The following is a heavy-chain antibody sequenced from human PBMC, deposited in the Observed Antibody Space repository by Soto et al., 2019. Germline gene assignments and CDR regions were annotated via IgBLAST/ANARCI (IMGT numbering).Heavy chain of an antibody. D-gene: IGHD3-3*01. CDR1: GFTFSSYG. CDR3: AIAGYYDFFDAFDI. J-gene: IGHJ3*02. Sequence: QVQLVESGGGVVQPGRSLRLSCAASGFTFSSYGMHWVRQAPGKGLEWVAVISYDGSNKYYADSVKGRFTISRDNSKNTLYLQMNSLRAEDTAVYYCAIAGYYDFFDAFDIWGQGTMVTVSS. V-gene: IGHV3-30*03. CDR2: ISYDGSNK.